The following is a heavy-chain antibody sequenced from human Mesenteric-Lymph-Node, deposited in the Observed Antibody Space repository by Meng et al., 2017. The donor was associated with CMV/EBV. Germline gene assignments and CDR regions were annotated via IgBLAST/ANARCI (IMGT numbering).Heavy chain of an antibody. CDR2: INPSGGST. CDR3: ARALGGANHYYYYGMDV. Sequence: ASVKVSCKASGYTFTSYYMHWVRQAPGQGLEWMGIINPSGGSTSYAQKFQGRVTMTRDTSTSTVYMELSSLRSEDTAVYYCARALGGANHYYYYGMDVWGQGTTVTVSS. D-gene: IGHD1-26*01. V-gene: IGHV1-46*01. CDR1: GYTFTSYY. J-gene: IGHJ6*02.